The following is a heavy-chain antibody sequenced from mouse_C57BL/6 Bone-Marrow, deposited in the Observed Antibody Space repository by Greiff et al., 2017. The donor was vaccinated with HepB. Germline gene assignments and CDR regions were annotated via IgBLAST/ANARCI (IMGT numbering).Heavy chain of an antibody. J-gene: IGHJ1*03. CDR2: IHPSDSDT. Sequence: VQLHQPGAELVKPGASVKVSCKASGYTFTSYWMHWVKQRPGQGLEWIGRIHPSDSDTNYNQKFKGKATLTVDKSSSTAYMQLSSLTSEDSAVYYCAIPAYYYGSSYWYFDVWGTGTTVTVSS. V-gene: IGHV1-74*01. D-gene: IGHD1-1*01. CDR1: GYTFTSYW. CDR3: AIPAYYYGSSYWYFDV.